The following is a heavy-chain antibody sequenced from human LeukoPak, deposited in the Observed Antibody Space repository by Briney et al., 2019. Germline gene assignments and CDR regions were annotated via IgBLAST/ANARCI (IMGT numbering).Heavy chain of an antibody. D-gene: IGHD6-13*01. Sequence: GGSLRLSCAVSGFTVSSIYMSWVRQAPGKGLEWVSSIYSDGNTYYADSVKGRFTISRDSSRNTLYLQMNSLRVEDSAVYYCAGDTHSSSWYDHWGRGTLVTVSS. CDR2: IYSDGNT. V-gene: IGHV3-53*01. CDR1: GFTVSSIY. CDR3: AGDTHSSSWYDH. J-gene: IGHJ5*02.